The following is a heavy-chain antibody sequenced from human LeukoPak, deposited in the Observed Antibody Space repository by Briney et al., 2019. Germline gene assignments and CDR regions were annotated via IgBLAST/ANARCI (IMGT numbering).Heavy chain of an antibody. CDR1: GGSISSGSYY. CDR3: ARLFGDYEEGYYYYYMDV. CDR2: IYTSGST. J-gene: IGHJ6*03. D-gene: IGHD4-17*01. V-gene: IGHV4-61*02. Sequence: SQTLSLTCTVSGGSISSGSYYWSWIRQPAGKGLERIGRIYTSGSTNYNPSLKSRVTISVDTSKNQFSLKLSSVTAADTAVYYCARLFGDYEEGYYYYYMDVWGKGTTVTISS.